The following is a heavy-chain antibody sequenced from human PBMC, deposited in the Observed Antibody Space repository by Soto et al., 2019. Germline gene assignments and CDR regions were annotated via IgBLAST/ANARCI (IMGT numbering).Heavy chain of an antibody. D-gene: IGHD3-10*01. Sequence: EVQLLESGGGLVQPGGSLRLSCAASGFTFSSYAMSWVRQAPGKGLEWVSAISGSGGSTYYADSVKGRFTISRDNSKNALYLHMISLRADYTAVYDCAKDGLGFGALPHSDYWGQGTLVTVSS. CDR2: ISGSGGST. CDR1: GFTFSSYA. V-gene: IGHV3-23*01. J-gene: IGHJ4*02. CDR3: AKDGLGFGALPHSDY.